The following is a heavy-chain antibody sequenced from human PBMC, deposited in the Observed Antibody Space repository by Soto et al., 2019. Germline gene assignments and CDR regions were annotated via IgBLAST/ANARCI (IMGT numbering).Heavy chain of an antibody. J-gene: IGHJ4*02. D-gene: IGHD2-8*01. CDR2: IYPGDSDT. CDR1: GYSFTSYW. CDR3: ATGYCTNGVCSGPFDY. V-gene: IGHV5-51*01. Sequence: ESLKISCTGSGYSFTSYWIGWVRQMPGKGLEWMGIIYPGDSDTRYSPSFQGQVTISADKSISTAYLQWSSLKASDTAMYYCATGYCTNGVCSGPFDYWGQGTLVTVSS.